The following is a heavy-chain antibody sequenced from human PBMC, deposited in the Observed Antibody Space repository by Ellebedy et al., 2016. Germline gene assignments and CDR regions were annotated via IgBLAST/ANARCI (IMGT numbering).Heavy chain of an antibody. V-gene: IGHV4-59*05. D-gene: IGHD3-16*01. CDR1: GGSISSYY. CDR2: IYYSGST. Sequence: SETLSLTCTVSGGSISSYYWSWIRQPPGKGLEWIGSIYYSGSTYYNPSLKSRVTISVDTSKNQFSLKLSSVTAADTAVYYCARQVVEIMNYYFDYWGQGTLVTVSS. CDR3: ARQVVEIMNYYFDY. J-gene: IGHJ4*02.